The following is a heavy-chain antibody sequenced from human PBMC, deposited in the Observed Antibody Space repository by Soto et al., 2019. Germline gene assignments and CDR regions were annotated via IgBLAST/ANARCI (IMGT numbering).Heavy chain of an antibody. J-gene: IGHJ4*02. Sequence: PSETLSLTCAVSGGSIASSDWWNWVRQTPEKGLEWIGEIFHEGNIIYNPSLKSRVTISVDTSKNQFSLKLSSVTAADTAVYYCARYGDHGLGGLDYWGQGTLVTVSS. CDR2: IFHEGNI. CDR1: GGSIASSDW. V-gene: IGHV4-4*02. CDR3: ARYGDHGLGGLDY. D-gene: IGHD4-17*01.